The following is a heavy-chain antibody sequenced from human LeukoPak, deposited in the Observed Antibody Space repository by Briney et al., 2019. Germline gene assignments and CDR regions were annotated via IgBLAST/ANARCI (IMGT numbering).Heavy chain of an antibody. J-gene: IGHJ2*01. CDR2: INHSGST. Sequence: PSETLSLTCAVYGGSFSGYYWSWIRQPPGKGLEWIGEINHSGSTNYNPSLKSRVTISIDTSKNQFSLRRTSVTAADTAVYYCARAYHNWYFDLWGRGTLVTVSS. CDR3: ARAYHNWYFDL. V-gene: IGHV4-34*01. D-gene: IGHD2-2*01. CDR1: GGSFSGYY.